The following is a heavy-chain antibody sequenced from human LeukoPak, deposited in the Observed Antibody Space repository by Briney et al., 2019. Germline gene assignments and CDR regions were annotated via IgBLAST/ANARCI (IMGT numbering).Heavy chain of an antibody. CDR1: GGSFSGYY. Sequence: SETLPLTCAVYGGSFSGYYWSWIRQPPGKGLEWIGEINHSGSTNYNPSLKSRVTIPVDTSKNQFSLKLSSVTAADTAVYYCARGRRRTGTTWGQGTLVTVSS. CDR3: ARGRRRTGTT. J-gene: IGHJ5*02. D-gene: IGHD1-1*01. CDR2: INHSGST. V-gene: IGHV4-34*01.